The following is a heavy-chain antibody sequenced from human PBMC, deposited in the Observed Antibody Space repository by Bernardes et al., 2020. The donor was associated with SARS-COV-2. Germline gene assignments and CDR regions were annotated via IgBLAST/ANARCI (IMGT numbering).Heavy chain of an antibody. D-gene: IGHD2-2*01. V-gene: IGHV3-48*03. CDR3: ASPVLSTISHYHGLDV. Sequence: GGSLRLSCAASGFTLSEYEMNWVRQAPGKGLEWVSTISSSGISIYYAASVRGRFTISRDNAQNSLYLQMHSLRAEDTAVYYCASPVLSTISHYHGLDVWGQGTTVTVSS. CDR2: ISSSGISI. J-gene: IGHJ6*02. CDR1: GFTLSEYE.